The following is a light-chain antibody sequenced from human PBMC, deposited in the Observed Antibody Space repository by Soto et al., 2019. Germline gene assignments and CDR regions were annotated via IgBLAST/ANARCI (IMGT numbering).Light chain of an antibody. Sequence: SYELTQPPSVSVAPGQTASMTCGGNNIGTKSVHWYQQRPGQAPVMVVYDDSDRPSGIPERFSGSKSENTATLTISRVEAGDEADYYCQVWDSNSDHQVFGTGTKVTVL. CDR2: DDS. V-gene: IGLV3-21*02. J-gene: IGLJ1*01. CDR1: NIGTKS. CDR3: QVWDSNSDHQV.